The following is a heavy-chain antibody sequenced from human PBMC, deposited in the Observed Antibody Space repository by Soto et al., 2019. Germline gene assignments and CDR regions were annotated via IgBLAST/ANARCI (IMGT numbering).Heavy chain of an antibody. V-gene: IGHV3-53*04. J-gene: IGHJ4*02. Sequence: GGSLRLSCAASGFTVSSNYMSWVRQAPGKGLEWVSVIYSGGSTYYADSVKGRFTISRHNSKNTLYLQMNSLRAEDTAVYYCARGDAYDILTGYYYFDYWGQGTLVTVFS. CDR2: IYSGGST. CDR1: GFTVSSNY. D-gene: IGHD3-9*01. CDR3: ARGDAYDILTGYYYFDY.